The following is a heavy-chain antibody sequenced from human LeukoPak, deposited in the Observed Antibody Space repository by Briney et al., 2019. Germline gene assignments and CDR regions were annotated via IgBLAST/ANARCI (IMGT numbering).Heavy chain of an antibody. V-gene: IGHV1-2*02. Sequence: ASVKVSCKASGYTFTGYYMHWVRQAPGQGLEWMGWINPNSGGTNYAQKFQGRVTMTRDTSISTAYMELRRLRSDDTAVYYCASGHMITFGGVIGTPSGYWGQGTLVTVSS. J-gene: IGHJ4*02. CDR3: ASGHMITFGGVIGTPSGY. D-gene: IGHD3-16*02. CDR1: GYTFTGYY. CDR2: INPNSGGT.